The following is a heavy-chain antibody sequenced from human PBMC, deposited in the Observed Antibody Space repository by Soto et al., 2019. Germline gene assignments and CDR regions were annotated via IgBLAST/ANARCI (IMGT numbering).Heavy chain of an antibody. J-gene: IGHJ5*02. D-gene: IGHD5-18*01. CDR3: ARGRVYSYGYGKGRWFDP. CDR2: INHSGST. Sequence: QVQLQQWGAGLLKPSETLSLTCAVYGGSFSGYYWSWIRQPPGKGLEWIGEINHSGSTNYNPSLKSRVTISVDTSKNQFSLKLSSVTAADTAVYYCARGRVYSYGYGKGRWFDPWGQGTLVTVSS. CDR1: GGSFSGYY. V-gene: IGHV4-34*01.